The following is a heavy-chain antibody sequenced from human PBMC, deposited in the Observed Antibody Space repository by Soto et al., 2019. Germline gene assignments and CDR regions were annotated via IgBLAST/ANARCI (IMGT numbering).Heavy chain of an antibody. V-gene: IGHV4-59*01. J-gene: IGHJ6*03. CDR2: IYSSWST. CDR3: ASGYYDFWSGYYTGGTYYYYYMDV. Sequence: SETLSLTCTVSGGSISNYYWSWIRQPPGKGLKRIEYIYSSWSTNYNPSLKIRVTISVYTSKNQFSLKLSSVTAADTAVYYCASGYYDFWSGYYTGGTYYYYYMDVWGKGTTVTVSS. CDR1: GGSISNYY. D-gene: IGHD3-3*01.